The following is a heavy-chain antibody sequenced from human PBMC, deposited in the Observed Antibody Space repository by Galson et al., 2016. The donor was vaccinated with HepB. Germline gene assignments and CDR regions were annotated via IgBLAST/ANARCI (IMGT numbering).Heavy chain of an antibody. Sequence: QSGAEVKKPGESLKVSCKGSGYSFTSYWIGWVRQMPGKGLEWMGIIYPGESDTRYSPSFQGQVTISADKSISTAYLQWSSLKASDTAMYYCAIPSEPYYYGMDVWGQGTTVTVSS. V-gene: IGHV5-51*03. CDR2: IYPGESDT. CDR3: AIPSEPYYYGMDV. CDR1: GYSFTSYW. J-gene: IGHJ6*02.